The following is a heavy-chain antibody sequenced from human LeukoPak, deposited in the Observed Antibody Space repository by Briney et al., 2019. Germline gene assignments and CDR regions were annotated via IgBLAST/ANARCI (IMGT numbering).Heavy chain of an antibody. CDR3: ARDPYYGSGSYTMDV. D-gene: IGHD3-10*01. J-gene: IGHJ6*03. CDR1: GFTFDDYG. V-gene: IGHV3-20*01. CDR2: INWNGGST. Sequence: GGSLRLSCAASGFTFDDYGMSWVRQAPGKGLEWVSAINWNGGSTGYADSVKGRFTISRDNAKHSLYLQMNSLRAEDTALYHCARDPYYGSGSYTMDVWGKGTTVTVSS.